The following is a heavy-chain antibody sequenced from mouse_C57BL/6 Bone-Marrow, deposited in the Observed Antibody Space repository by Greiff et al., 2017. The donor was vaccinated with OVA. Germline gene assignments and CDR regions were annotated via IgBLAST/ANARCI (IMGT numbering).Heavy chain of an antibody. CDR2: IDPENGDT. D-gene: IGHD1-1*01. CDR3: TTWDYYGSSYDYYFDN. CDR1: GFNIKDDY. J-gene: IGHJ2*01. V-gene: IGHV14-4*01. Sequence: EVQLQQSGAELVRPGASVKLSCTASGFNIKDDYMHWVKQRPEQGLEWIGWIDPENGDTEYASKFQGKATITADTSSNTDYMQLSSLTSEDTADYYCTTWDYYGSSYDYYFDNWGQGTTLTVSS.